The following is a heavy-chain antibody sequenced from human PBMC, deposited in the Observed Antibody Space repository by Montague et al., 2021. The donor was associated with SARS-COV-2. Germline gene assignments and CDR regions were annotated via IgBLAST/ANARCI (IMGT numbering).Heavy chain of an antibody. J-gene: IGHJ4*02. CDR2: IYDSGST. Sequence: SETLSLTCIVSGSSVRSYYWSWIRQPPGKGLEWIGYIYDSGSTNSNPSLTSRVTISVDTSKNQFSLKLSSVTAADTAVYYCARENTVATYGGPYYFDSWGQGTLVTVSA. CDR3: ARENTVATYGGPYYFDS. CDR1: GSSVRSYY. V-gene: IGHV4-59*02. D-gene: IGHD5-12*01.